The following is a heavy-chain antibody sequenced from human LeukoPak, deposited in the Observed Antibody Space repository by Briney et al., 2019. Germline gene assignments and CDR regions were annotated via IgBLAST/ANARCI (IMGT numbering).Heavy chain of an antibody. D-gene: IGHD3-3*01. CDR1: GGSISTYY. Sequence: SESLSLTCTVSGGSISTYYWSWIRQPPGRGLEWIGYFYHSGSTEYNPSLRSRVTISVDTSKNQFSLKLSSVTAADTAVYYCARHYTILKYAMDVWGQGTTVTVSS. CDR2: FYHSGST. V-gene: IGHV4-59*08. J-gene: IGHJ6*02. CDR3: ARHYTILKYAMDV.